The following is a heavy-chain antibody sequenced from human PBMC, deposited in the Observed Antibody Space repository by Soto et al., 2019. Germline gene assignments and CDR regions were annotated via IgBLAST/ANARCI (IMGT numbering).Heavy chain of an antibody. CDR1: GFTFSSYA. CDR3: ARDPTIVVVVAATEILFDY. CDR2: ISYDGSNK. Sequence: GGSLRLSCAASGFTFSSYAMHWVRQAPGKGLEWVAVISYDGSNKYYADSVKGRFTISRDNSKNTLYLQMNSLRAEDTAVYYCARDPTIVVVVAATEILFDYWGQGTLVTVSS. J-gene: IGHJ4*02. V-gene: IGHV3-30-3*01. D-gene: IGHD2-15*01.